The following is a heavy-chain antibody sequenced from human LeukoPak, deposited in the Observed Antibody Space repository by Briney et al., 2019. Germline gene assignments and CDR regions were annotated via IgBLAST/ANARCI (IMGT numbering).Heavy chain of an antibody. CDR3: ARCDYDTTINPNWFDP. J-gene: IGHJ5*02. CDR1: GYSFTNYD. CDR2: MKPNSGDT. Sequence: ASVKVSCKASGYSFTNYDINWVRQAPGQGLEWMGRMKPNSGDTGYAQKFQGRVTFSRNTSISTAYMELTNLRSEDTAVYYCARCDYDTTINPNWFDPWGQGTLVTVSS. V-gene: IGHV1-8*03. D-gene: IGHD3-22*01.